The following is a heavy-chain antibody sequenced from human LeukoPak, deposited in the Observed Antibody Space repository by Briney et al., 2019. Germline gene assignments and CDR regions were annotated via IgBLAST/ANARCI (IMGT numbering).Heavy chain of an antibody. CDR2: INHSGST. J-gene: IGHJ5*01. Sequence: PSETLSLTCAVYGGSFSGYYWSWIRQPPGKGLEWIGEINHSGSTNYNPSLKSRVTISVDTSKNQFSLKLSSVTAVDTAVYYCVKKVAGVAWFDSWGQGTLVTVSS. CDR3: VKKVAGVAWFDS. CDR1: GGSFSGYY. D-gene: IGHD7-27*01. V-gene: IGHV4-34*01.